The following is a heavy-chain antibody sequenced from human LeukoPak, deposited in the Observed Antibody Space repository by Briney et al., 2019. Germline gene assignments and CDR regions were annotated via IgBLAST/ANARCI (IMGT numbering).Heavy chain of an antibody. V-gene: IGHV3-30*03. CDR1: GFTFSSYG. CDR2: ISSDGNNK. CDR3: ARGITMIVVGLD. D-gene: IGHD3-22*01. Sequence: GGSLRLSCAASGFTFSSYGMHWVRQAPGKGLEWVAVISSDGNNKNYVDSVKGRFTFSRDSSKNTLYLQMNSLRAEDTAVYYCARGITMIVVGLDWGQGTLVTVSS. J-gene: IGHJ4*02.